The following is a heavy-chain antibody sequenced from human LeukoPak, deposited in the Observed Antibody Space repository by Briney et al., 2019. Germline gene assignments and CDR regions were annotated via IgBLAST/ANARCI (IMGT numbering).Heavy chain of an antibody. D-gene: IGHD2-2*03. J-gene: IGHJ6*03. CDR3: AREAGYCSSTSCFYYYYMDV. Sequence: GGSLRLSCAASGFTFSDYYMTWIRQAPGRGLEWLSYISSSGSTIYYADSAKGRFTISRDSAKNSLFLQMNSLRAEDTAVYYCAREAGYCSSTSCFYYYYMDVWGKGTTVTVSS. CDR1: GFTFSDYY. V-gene: IGHV3-11*04. CDR2: ISSSGSTI.